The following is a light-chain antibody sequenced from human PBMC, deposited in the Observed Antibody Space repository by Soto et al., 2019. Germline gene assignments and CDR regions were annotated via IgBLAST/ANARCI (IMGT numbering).Light chain of an antibody. CDR3: QQYNNWPRT. CDR2: GAS. CDR1: ESVSGN. V-gene: IGKV3-15*01. J-gene: IGKJ1*01. Sequence: IELTQSPSTLFVSPGKRTTLSCRASESVSGNLAWYQQTPGQAPRLLILGASTRAIGIPASFRGSGSGKQFTLTITSLQSEDFAVYYCQQYNNWPRTFGQGTKV.